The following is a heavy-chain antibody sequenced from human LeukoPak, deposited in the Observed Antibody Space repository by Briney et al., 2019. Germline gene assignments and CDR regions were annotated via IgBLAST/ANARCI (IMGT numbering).Heavy chain of an antibody. D-gene: IGHD2-2*02. CDR2: SKTDGTST. CDR3: HPLAYTNN. V-gene: IGHV3-74*01. CDR1: GFTFSTLW. Sequence: GGSLRLSCAVSGFTSGFTFSTLWMHWVRQAPGKGLEWVSVSKTDGTSTSYADSVKGRFTVSRDNAKNTLYLQMDSLRAEDTAVYYCHPLAYTNNGGQGTLVTVSS. J-gene: IGHJ4*02.